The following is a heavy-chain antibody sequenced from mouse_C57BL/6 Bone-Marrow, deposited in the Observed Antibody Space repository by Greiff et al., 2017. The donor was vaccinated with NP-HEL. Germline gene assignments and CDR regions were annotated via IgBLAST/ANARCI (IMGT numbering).Heavy chain of an antibody. CDR1: GYTFTSYW. V-gene: IGHV1-55*01. J-gene: IGHJ3*01. Sequence: QVQLQQPGAELVKPGASVKMSCKASGYTFTSYWITWVKQRPGQGLEWIGDIYPGSGSTNYNEKFKSKATLTVDTSSSTAYMQLSSLTSEDSAVYCCAREGSPARGHYDGAWFAYWGQGTLVTVSA. D-gene: IGHD1-2*01. CDR2: IYPGSGST. CDR3: AREGSPARGHYDGAWFAY.